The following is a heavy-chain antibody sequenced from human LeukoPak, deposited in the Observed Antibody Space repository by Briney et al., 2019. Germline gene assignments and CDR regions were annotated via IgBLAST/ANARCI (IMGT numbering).Heavy chain of an antibody. CDR3: ARALSHCLDY. V-gene: IGHV3-7*01. D-gene: IGHD3-16*01. Sequence: GGTLRLSCVVSGFTFSNYWMNWVRQAPGKGHEWVANIKHDGSEKYYVDSVKGRFSISRDNAKKSLYLQMNSLRAEDTAVYYCARALSHCLDYWGQGTLVTVSS. CDR1: GFTFSNYW. J-gene: IGHJ4*02. CDR2: IKHDGSEK.